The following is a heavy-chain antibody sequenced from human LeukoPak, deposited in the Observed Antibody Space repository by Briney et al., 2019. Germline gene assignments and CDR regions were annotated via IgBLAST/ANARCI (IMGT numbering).Heavy chain of an antibody. V-gene: IGHV3-30-3*01. CDR3: AGEGVAVSFDY. CDR2: ISYDGSNN. J-gene: IGHJ4*02. CDR1: GFTFSTYA. Sequence: GGSLRLSCAASGFTFSTYAMHWVRQAPGKGLEWVAVISYDGSNNYYADSVRGRFTISRDNSKNTLYLQMNSLRAEDTAVYYCAGEGVAVSFDYWGQGTLVTVSS. D-gene: IGHD2-15*01.